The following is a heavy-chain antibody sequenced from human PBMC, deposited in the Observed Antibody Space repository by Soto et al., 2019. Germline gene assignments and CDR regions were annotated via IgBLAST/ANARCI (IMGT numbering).Heavy chain of an antibody. CDR3: AREDILGARSFDY. J-gene: IGHJ4*02. D-gene: IGHD1-26*01. CDR1: GFTFSGCS. CDR2: ISSLSSPR. Sequence: GGSLRLSCAASGFTFSGCSMNWVRQAPGKGLEWVSYISSLSSPRYYAESVEGRFIISRDNAKNSLYLQMNSLRDEDTAVYFCAREDILGARSFDYWGQGALVTVSS. V-gene: IGHV3-48*02.